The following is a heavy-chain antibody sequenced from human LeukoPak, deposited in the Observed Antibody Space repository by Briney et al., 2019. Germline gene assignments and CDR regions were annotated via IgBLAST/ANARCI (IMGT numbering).Heavy chain of an antibody. D-gene: IGHD3-3*01. J-gene: IGHJ4*02. CDR1: GFTLSSFG. V-gene: IGHV3-7*01. Sequence: GGSLRLSCAASGFTLSSFGMNWVRQAPGKGLEWVANIKQDGSEKYYVDSVKGRFTISRDNGKNSLYLQMNSLRAEDTAVYYCAKDLPAYDFWSGYPDYWGQGTLVTVSS. CDR3: AKDLPAYDFWSGYPDY. CDR2: IKQDGSEK.